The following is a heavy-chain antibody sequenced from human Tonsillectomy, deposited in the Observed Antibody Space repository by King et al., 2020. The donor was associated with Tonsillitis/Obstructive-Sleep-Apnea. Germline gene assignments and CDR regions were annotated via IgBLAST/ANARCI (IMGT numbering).Heavy chain of an antibody. J-gene: IGHJ5*01. CDR2: INWNGCSI. Sequence: EVQLVESGGGVVRPGGSLRLSCAASGFTLDDYGMTWVRQGPGKGLEWVSGINWNGCSIRYSDSVTGRFTISRDNATNSLYLQMNSLRVEDTALYYCAREKLYSSSSDLDSWGQGTLVTVSS. CDR1: GFTLDDYG. V-gene: IGHV3-20*04. D-gene: IGHD6-6*01. CDR3: AREKLYSSSSDLDS.